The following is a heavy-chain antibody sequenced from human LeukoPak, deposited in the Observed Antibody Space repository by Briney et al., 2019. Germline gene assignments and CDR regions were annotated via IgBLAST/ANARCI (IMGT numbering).Heavy chain of an antibody. V-gene: IGHV4-39*07. CDR1: GGSISSSSYY. J-gene: IGHJ6*03. CDR2: IYYSGST. D-gene: IGHD2-15*01. CDR3: ARTTEGYCRGRSCYSSYYYMDV. Sequence: SETLSLTCTVSGGSISSSSYYWGWIRQPPGRGLEWIGSIYYSGSTYYNPSLKSRVTISVDTSKNQFSLKLSSVTAADTAVYYCARTTEGYCRGRSCYSSYYYMDVWGKGTTVTVSS.